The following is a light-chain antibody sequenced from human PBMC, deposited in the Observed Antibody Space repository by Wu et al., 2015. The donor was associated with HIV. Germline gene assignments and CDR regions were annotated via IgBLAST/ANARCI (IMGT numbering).Light chain of an antibody. Sequence: PGERATXSXRASQSLSSRNLAWYQQKPGQAPRLLIYDASNRATGIPARFSGSGSGTDFTLTTNSLEPEDFAVYYCQQRSNWPRLTFGGGTKVEIK. CDR1: QSLSSRN. J-gene: IGKJ4*01. V-gene: IGKV3-11*01. CDR2: DAS. CDR3: QQRSNWPRLT.